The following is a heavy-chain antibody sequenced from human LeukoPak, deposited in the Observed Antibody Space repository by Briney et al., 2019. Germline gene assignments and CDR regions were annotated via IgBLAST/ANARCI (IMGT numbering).Heavy chain of an antibody. CDR1: GGSISGYY. V-gene: IGHV4-59*01. CDR3: AKEGARWEPSFSAFDI. CDR2: IYYSGGT. Sequence: SETLSLTCTVSGGSISGYYWSWVRQPPGKGLEWIGYIYYSGGTSYNPSLKSRVTISVDTSKNQFSLKLSSVTAADTAVYYCAKEGARWEPSFSAFDIWGQGTMVTVSS. D-gene: IGHD1-26*01. J-gene: IGHJ3*02.